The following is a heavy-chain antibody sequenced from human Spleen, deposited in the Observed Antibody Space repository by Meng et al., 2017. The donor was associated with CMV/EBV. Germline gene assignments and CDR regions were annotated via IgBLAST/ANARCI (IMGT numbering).Heavy chain of an antibody. CDR2: INPNSGGT. V-gene: IGHV1-2*02. Sequence: GYTFTGYYMNWGRQAPGQGLEWMGWINPNSGGTNYAQKFQGRVTMTRDTSISTAYMELSRLRSDDTAVYYCARKGYCSSTSCSYWDYWGQGTLVTVSS. CDR1: GYTFTGYY. D-gene: IGHD2-2*01. CDR3: ARKGYCSSTSCSYWDY. J-gene: IGHJ4*02.